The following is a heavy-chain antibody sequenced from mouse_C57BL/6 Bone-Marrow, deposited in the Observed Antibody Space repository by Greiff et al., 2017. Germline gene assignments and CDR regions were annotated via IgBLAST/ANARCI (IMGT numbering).Heavy chain of an antibody. CDR2: INSDGGST. J-gene: IGHJ3*01. V-gene: IGHV5-2*01. D-gene: IGHD2-4*01. CDR3: ARNKGYDYDWFAY. Sequence: EVQGVEPGGGLVQPGESLKLSCESYEYEFPSHDMSWVRKTPGKRLELVAAINSDGGSTYYPDTMERRFIISIDNTKKTLYLQMSSLRSEDTALYYCARNKGYDYDWFAYWGQGTLVTVSA. CDR1: EYEFPSHD.